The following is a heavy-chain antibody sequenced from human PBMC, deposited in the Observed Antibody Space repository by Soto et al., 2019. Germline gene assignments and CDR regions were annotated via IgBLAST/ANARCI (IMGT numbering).Heavy chain of an antibody. CDR1: GFTFSSYA. D-gene: IGHD3-22*01. J-gene: IGHJ6*03. CDR2: ISGSGGST. CDR3: AKTGDSSPQGFVYMDV. V-gene: IGHV3-23*01. Sequence: PGGSLRLSCAASGFTFSSYAMSWVRQAPGKGLEWVSAISGSGGSTYYADSEKGRFTNSRENSKNTLNQQKNSLRAEDTALFYCAKTGDSSPQGFVYMDVWGKGTTVTVSS.